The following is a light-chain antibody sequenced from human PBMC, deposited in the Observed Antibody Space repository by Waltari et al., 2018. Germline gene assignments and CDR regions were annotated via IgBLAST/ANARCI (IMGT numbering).Light chain of an antibody. V-gene: IGKV4-1*01. CDR1: QRGLYGSNTKNY. CDR3: QQYYSPPPLFT. CDR2: WAS. J-gene: IGKJ3*01. Sequence: DIVMTQSPDSLAVSLGERATINCKSSQRGLYGSNTKNYLAWYQQKPGQPPKLLIYWASSRESGVPDRFSGSGSGTDFTLTISSLQAEDVAVYYCQQYYSPPPLFTFGPGTKVDIK.